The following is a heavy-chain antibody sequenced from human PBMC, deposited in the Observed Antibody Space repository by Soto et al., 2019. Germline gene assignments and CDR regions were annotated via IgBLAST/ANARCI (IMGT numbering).Heavy chain of an antibody. CDR3: ASRRSDCSGGSCYYYYYGMDV. V-gene: IGHV1-69*13. D-gene: IGHD2-15*01. J-gene: IGHJ6*02. Sequence: SVKVSCKASGGPFSSYAISWVRQAPGQGLEWMGGIIPIFGTANHAQKFPGRVTITADESTSTAYMELSSLRSEDTAVYYCASRRSDCSGGSCYYYYYGMDVWGQGTTVTVSS. CDR2: IIPIFGTA. CDR1: GGPFSSYA.